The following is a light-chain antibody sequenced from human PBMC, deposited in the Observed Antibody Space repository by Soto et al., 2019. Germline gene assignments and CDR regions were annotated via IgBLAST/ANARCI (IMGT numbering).Light chain of an antibody. CDR3: AAWDDSLSGVV. V-gene: IGLV1-47*01. CDR2: RND. CDR1: SSNIGTNY. J-gene: IGLJ2*01. Sequence: QSVLTQPPSASVTPGQRVTISCSGSSSNIGTNYVYWYQHLPGTAPKLLIYRNDQRPSGVPDRFSGSMSGTAASLAIGGLRSEDEADYYCAAWDDSLSGVVFGGGTKLTVL.